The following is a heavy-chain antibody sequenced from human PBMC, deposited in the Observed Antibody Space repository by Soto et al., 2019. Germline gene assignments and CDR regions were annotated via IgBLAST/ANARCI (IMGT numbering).Heavy chain of an antibody. Sequence: PSETLSLTCAVYGGSFSGYYWRWIRQPPGKGLEWIGEINHSGSTNYNPSLKSRVTISVDTSKNQFSLKLSSVTAADTAVYYCARDSNTYYYGSGSFGPWGQGTLVTVSS. CDR2: INHSGST. V-gene: IGHV4-34*01. CDR3: ARDSNTYYYGSGSFGP. D-gene: IGHD3-10*01. CDR1: GGSFSGYY. J-gene: IGHJ5*02.